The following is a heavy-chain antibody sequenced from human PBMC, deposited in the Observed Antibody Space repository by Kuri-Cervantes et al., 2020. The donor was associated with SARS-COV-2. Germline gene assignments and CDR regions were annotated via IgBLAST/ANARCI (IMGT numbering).Heavy chain of an antibody. CDR1: GFSLSTSGVG. V-gene: IGHV2-5*05. Sequence: SGPTLVKPTQTLTLTCTFSGFSLSTSGVGVGWIRQPPGKALEWLALIYWDDDKRYGPSLKSRLTITKDTSKNQVVLTMTNMDPVDTATYYCARIREYYYDSSGSASGAFDIWGQGTVVTVSS. J-gene: IGHJ3*02. CDR2: IYWDDDK. D-gene: IGHD3-22*01. CDR3: ARIREYYYDSSGSASGAFDI.